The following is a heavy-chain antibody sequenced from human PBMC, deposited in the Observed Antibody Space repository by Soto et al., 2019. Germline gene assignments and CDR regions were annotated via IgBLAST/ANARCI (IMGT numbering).Heavy chain of an antibody. CDR2: VAQNGYV. CDR1: HGSICSSNW. Sequence: QVQLQESGPGLVKPSGTLSLTCTVSHGSICSSNWWSWVRQSPRNGLEWIGEVAQNGYVGSIPSLKGRLNPLLDTPTSSFALRLTSMPAADTAVYYCARNRLDGYDFDSWGQGILVTVSS. V-gene: IGHV4-4*02. D-gene: IGHD5-12*01. J-gene: IGHJ4*02. CDR3: ARNRLDGYDFDS.